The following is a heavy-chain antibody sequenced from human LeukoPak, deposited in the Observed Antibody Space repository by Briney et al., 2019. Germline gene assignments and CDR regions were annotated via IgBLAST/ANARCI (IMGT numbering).Heavy chain of an antibody. D-gene: IGHD6-19*01. J-gene: IGHJ5*02. CDR1: GFTFSSYA. CDR2: ISGSGDST. CDR3: ASAIGGWYSNWFDP. V-gene: IGHV3-23*01. Sequence: GGSLRLSCAASGFTFSSYAMSWVRQAPGKGLEWVSAISGSGDSTYYADSVKGRFTISRDNSKNTLYLQVNSLRAEDTAVYYCASAIGGWYSNWFDPWGQGTLVTVSS.